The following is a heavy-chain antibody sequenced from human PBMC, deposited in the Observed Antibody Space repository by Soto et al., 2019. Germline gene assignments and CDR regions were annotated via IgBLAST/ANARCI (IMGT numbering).Heavy chain of an antibody. Sequence: LRLSCEGFGINLSNAWMSWVRQTPGKGLEWVGRIKSKSDGGTTDYAAPVKGRFTISRDDSKNTLYLEMNSLKSEDTALYYCTTVFYWGQGAQVTVSS. V-gene: IGHV3-15*01. CDR3: TTVFY. CDR1: GINLSNAW. J-gene: IGHJ4*02. CDR2: IKSKSDGGTT. D-gene: IGHD3-3*01.